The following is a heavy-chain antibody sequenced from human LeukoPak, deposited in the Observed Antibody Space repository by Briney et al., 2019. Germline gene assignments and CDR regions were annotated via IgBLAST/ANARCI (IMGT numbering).Heavy chain of an antibody. V-gene: IGHV3-7*01. D-gene: IGHD3-22*01. CDR3: TTSDESSGTN. CDR2: VRQDGSET. CDR1: GFTFRNFW. Sequence: QPGGSLRLSCAASGFTFRNFWMSWVRQAPGKGLEWLANVRQDGSETYYLDSVKGRFTISRDNAKNSLYLEMNSLRGEDTAVYYCTTSDESSGTNWGQGTPVTVSS. J-gene: IGHJ4*02.